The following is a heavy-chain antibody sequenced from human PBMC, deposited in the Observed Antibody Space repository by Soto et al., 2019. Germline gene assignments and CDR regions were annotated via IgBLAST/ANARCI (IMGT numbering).Heavy chain of an antibody. Sequence: SETLSLTCTVSGVSIISGAYYWGWIRQPPGKGLEWIGYIYYSGTTYYNPSLRSRLTISLDKSTNHFSLSLRSVTAADTAVYYCARATYDSSGYFDYWGQGGLVTVSS. V-gene: IGHV4-31*03. J-gene: IGHJ4*02. CDR1: GVSIISGAYY. CDR3: ARATYDSSGYFDY. D-gene: IGHD3-22*01. CDR2: IYYSGTT.